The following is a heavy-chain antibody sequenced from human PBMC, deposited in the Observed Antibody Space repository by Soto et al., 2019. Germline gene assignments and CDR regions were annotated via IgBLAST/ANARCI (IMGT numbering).Heavy chain of an antibody. CDR2: IIPIFGTA. CDR1: GGTFSSYA. Sequence: GASVKVSCKASGGTFSSYAISWVRQAPGQGLEWMGGIIPIFGTANYAQKFQGRVTITADESTSTAYMELSSLRSEDTAVYYCARDPGLETYSSSWFSYYYYGMDVWGQGTTVTVSS. CDR3: ARDPGLETYSSSWFSYYYYGMDV. V-gene: IGHV1-69*13. D-gene: IGHD6-13*01. J-gene: IGHJ6*02.